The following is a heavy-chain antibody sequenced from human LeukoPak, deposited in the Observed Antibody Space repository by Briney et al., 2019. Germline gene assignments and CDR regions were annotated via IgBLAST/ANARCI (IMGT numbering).Heavy chain of an antibody. J-gene: IGHJ5*01. CDR2: IYYSGST. D-gene: IGHD2-2*01. Sequence: PSETLSLTCTVAGGSISSSSYYWGWIRQPPGKGLEWIGSIYYSGSTYYNPSLKSRVTISVDTSKNQFSLKLSSVTAADTAVYYCARARGTSCFDFWGQGTLVTVSS. CDR1: GGSISSSSYY. CDR3: ARARGTSCFDF. V-gene: IGHV4-39*07.